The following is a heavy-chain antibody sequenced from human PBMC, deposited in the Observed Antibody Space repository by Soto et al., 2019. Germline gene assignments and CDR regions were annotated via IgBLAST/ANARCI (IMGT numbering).Heavy chain of an antibody. D-gene: IGHD2-15*01. CDR3: ARDHSYVYCSDGSCSFDY. V-gene: IGHV3-30-3*01. Sequence: QVQLVESGGGVVQPGRSLRLSCAASGFTFSSYTMDWVRQAPGKGLEWVAVISYDGSNKYYADSVKGRFTISRDNSKNTLYLQMNSLRAEDTAVYYCARDHSYVYCSDGSCSFDYWGQGTLVTVSS. CDR2: ISYDGSNK. CDR1: GFTFSSYT. J-gene: IGHJ4*02.